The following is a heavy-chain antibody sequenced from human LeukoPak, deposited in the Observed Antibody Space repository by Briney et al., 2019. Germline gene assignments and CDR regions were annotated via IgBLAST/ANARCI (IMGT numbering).Heavy chain of an antibody. D-gene: IGHD2-2*01. V-gene: IGHV4-31*03. Sequence: SETLSLTCTVSGGSISSVGYYWSWIRQHPGTGLEWLGYISHSGSTYYNPTLERRVTISVDTSKNQFSLKLSSVTAADTAVYYCARRYCSSTSCSYYGMDVWGQGTTVTVSS. CDR1: GGSISSVGYY. CDR3: ARRYCSSTSCSYYGMDV. CDR2: ISHSGST. J-gene: IGHJ6*02.